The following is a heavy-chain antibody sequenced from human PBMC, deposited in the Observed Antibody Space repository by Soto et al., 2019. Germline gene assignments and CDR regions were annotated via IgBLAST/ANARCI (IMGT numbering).Heavy chain of an antibody. CDR2: IIPIFGTA. J-gene: IGHJ5*02. Sequence: SVKVSCKASGGTFSSYAISWVRQAPGQGLEWMGGIIPIFGTANYAQKFQGRVTITADESTSTAYMELSSLRSEDTAVYYCARAAGCSSTSCSNRFDPWGQGTLVTVSS. D-gene: IGHD2-2*01. CDR3: ARAAGCSSTSCSNRFDP. CDR1: GGTFSSYA. V-gene: IGHV1-69*13.